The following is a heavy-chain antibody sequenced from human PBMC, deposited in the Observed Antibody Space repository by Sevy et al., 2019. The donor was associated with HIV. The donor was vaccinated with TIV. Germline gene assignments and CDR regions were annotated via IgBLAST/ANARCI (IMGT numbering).Heavy chain of an antibody. CDR2: IKQGGDTK. V-gene: IGHV3-7*01. Sequence: GGSLRLSCAASGFTFSNYWMAWVRQAPGKGLEWVANIKQGGDTKHYVDTVKGRFTISRDNAKNLVFLQMNTLTDDDMAVYYCARDEYGSLDYWGQGILVTVSS. D-gene: IGHD6-13*01. CDR3: ARDEYGSLDY. CDR1: GFTFSNYW. J-gene: IGHJ4*02.